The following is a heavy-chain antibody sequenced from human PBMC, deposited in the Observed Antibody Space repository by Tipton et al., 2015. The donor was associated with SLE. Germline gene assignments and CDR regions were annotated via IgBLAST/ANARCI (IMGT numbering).Heavy chain of an antibody. J-gene: IGHJ3*02. CDR1: GFTFSTYE. Sequence: SLRLSCAASGFTFSTYEMNWVRQAPGKGLEWVSYISSSGSTIFNADSVKGRLTISRDNAKNSLYLQMNSLRAEDTAVYYCARVRVGATDDAFDIWGQGTMVTVSS. CDR2: ISSSGSTI. V-gene: IGHV3-48*03. CDR3: ARVRVGATDDAFDI. D-gene: IGHD1-26*01.